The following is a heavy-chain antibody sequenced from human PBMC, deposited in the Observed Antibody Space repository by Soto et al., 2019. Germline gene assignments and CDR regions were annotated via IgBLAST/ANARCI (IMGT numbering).Heavy chain of an antibody. D-gene: IGHD3-16*01. Sequence: QVQLVESGGGVVQPGTSLRLSCVGSGFTFRSYVIHWVRQAPGKGLEWVALTSYDGSNNFYGDSVKGRFTISRHNSRNTVERQMDSLTVEDTAIYYCARWGRAGGLVVWGQGTVVCVSS. J-gene: IGHJ4*02. V-gene: IGHV3-33*05. CDR1: GFTFRSYV. CDR2: TSYDGSNN. CDR3: ARWGRAGGLVV.